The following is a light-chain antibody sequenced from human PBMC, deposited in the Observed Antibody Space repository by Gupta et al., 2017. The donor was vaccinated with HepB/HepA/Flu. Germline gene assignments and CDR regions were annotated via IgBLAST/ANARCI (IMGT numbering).Light chain of an antibody. Sequence: EIVLTQSPGTLSLSPGERATLSCRASQSVSSSYLAWYQQKPGQAPRLLIYGASSSATGIPDRFSGSGSGTDFTLTIMRLEPEDFAVYYCHVDSSSVFTFGPGTKVDIK. V-gene: IGKV3-20*01. J-gene: IGKJ3*01. CDR2: GAS. CDR3: HVDSSSVFT. CDR1: QSVSSSY.